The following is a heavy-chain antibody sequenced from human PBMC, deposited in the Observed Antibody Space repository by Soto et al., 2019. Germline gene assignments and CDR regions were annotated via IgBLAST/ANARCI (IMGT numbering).Heavy chain of an antibody. J-gene: IGHJ5*02. CDR2: IYYSGST. D-gene: IGHD2-2*01. CDR3: AREEGEPAAHNRFDP. CDR1: GGSISSYY. Sequence: SETLSLTCTVSGGSISSYYWSWIRQPPGKGLEWIGYIYYSGSTNYNPSLKSRVTISVDTSKNQFSLKLSSVTAADTAVYYCAREEGEPAAHNRFDPWGQGTLVTVSS. V-gene: IGHV4-59*01.